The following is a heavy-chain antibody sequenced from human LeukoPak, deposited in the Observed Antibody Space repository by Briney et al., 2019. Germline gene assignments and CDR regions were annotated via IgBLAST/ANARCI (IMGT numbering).Heavy chain of an antibody. CDR1: GYTLTGYY. J-gene: IGHJ5*02. CDR3: ARCPGFKMEWFLSKKSDKDKHWFDP. V-gene: IGHV1-2*02. CDR2: INPNSGGT. D-gene: IGHD3-3*01. Sequence: PGASVRVSRKASGYTLTGYYIHGVPEAPGQGRECRGCINPNSGGTNYAQTFQVRVTMTRDTAISTADMELSRLRSDDTAVYYCARCPGFKMEWFLSKKSDKDKHWFDPWGQGTLVTVSS.